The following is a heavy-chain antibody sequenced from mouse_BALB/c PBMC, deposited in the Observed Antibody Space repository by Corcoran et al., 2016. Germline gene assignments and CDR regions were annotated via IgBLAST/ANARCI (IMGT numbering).Heavy chain of an antibody. CDR2: ILPGSGST. CDR1: GYTFSRYW. CDR3: ARRGYNYAMDY. J-gene: IGHJ4*01. V-gene: IGHV1-9*01. Sequence: QVQLQQSGAELMKPGASVKISCKATGYTFSRYWIEWVKQRPGHGLEWIGEILPGSGSTNYNEKFKGKATFTADTSSNTAYMQLSSLTSEDSAVYYCARRGYNYAMDYWGQGTSVTVSS.